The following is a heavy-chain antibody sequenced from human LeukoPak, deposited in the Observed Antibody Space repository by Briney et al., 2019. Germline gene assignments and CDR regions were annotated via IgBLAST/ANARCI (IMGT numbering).Heavy chain of an antibody. Sequence: GSLRLSCAASGFTFSSHGMHWVRQAPGKGLEWVAVIWYDGTNKYYADSVKGRFIISRDNSKNALYLQMHSLRAEDTAVYYCARDHSSYYDSYYFDYWGQGTLVTVSS. J-gene: IGHJ4*02. V-gene: IGHV3-33*01. CDR3: ARDHSSYYDSYYFDY. CDR1: GFTFSSHG. CDR2: IWYDGTNK. D-gene: IGHD3-22*01.